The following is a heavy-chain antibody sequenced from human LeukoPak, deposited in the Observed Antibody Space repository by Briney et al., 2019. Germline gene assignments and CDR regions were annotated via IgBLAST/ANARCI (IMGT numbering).Heavy chain of an antibody. CDR3: ARATVTSYYFDY. D-gene: IGHD4-17*01. CDR2: IYYSGST. Sequence: SETLSLTCTVSGGSLSSSSYYWGWIRQPPGKVLEWIGSIYYSGSTYYNPSLKSRVTISVDTSKNQFSLKLSSVTAADTAVYYCARATVTSYYFDYWGQGTLVTVSS. CDR1: GGSLSSSSYY. J-gene: IGHJ4*02. V-gene: IGHV4-39*07.